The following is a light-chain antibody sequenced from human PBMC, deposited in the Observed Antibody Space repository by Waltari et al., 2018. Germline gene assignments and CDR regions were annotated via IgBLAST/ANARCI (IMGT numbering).Light chain of an antibody. J-gene: IGKJ2*01. CDR3: QQYNNWRT. V-gene: IGKV3-15*01. CDR1: QSISSN. Sequence: DILMTQSPATLSVSPGERATLSCRASQSISSNLAWYQQKPGQAPRLLIYGASTRAPGIPARFSGSGSGTEFTLTISSLQSEDFAVYYCQQYNNWRTFGQGTKLEI. CDR2: GAS.